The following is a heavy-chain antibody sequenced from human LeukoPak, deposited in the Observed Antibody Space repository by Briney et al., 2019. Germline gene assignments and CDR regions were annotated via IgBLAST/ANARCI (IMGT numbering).Heavy chain of an antibody. CDR1: GGSISSSSYY. J-gene: IGHJ3*02. V-gene: IGHV4-39*07. CDR3: AKEEIMADDAFDI. CDR2: IYYSGST. D-gene: IGHD5-12*01. Sequence: KPSETLSLTCTVSGGSISSSSYYWGWIRQPPGKGLEWIGSIYYSGSTYYNPSLKSRVTMSVDTSKNQFSLKLSSVTAADTAVYYCAKEEIMADDAFDIWGQGTMVTVSS.